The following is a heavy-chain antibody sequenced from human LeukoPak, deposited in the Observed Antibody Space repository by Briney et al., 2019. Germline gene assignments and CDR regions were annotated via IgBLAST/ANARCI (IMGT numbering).Heavy chain of an antibody. Sequence: SRKVACKASASTFGSYAISWVRQAPGQGLEWMGGIIPIFGTANYAQKLQGRVTITTDESTSTAYMELSSLRSEDTAVYYCARAELRTGFYYYYYMDVWGKGTTVTVSS. CDR3: ARAELRTGFYYYYYMDV. J-gene: IGHJ6*03. D-gene: IGHD1-26*01. V-gene: IGHV1-69*05. CDR1: ASTFGSYA. CDR2: IIPIFGTA.